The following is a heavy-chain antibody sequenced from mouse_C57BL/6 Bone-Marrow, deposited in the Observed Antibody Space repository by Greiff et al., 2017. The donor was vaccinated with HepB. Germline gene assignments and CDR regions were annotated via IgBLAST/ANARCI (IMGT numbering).Heavy chain of an antibody. CDR1: GFTFSDYY. CDR2: INYDGSST. CDR3: ARGHYGPYYFDY. Sequence: EVKLMESEGGLVQPGSSMKLSCTASGFTFSDYYMAWVRQVPEKGLEWVANINYDGSSTYYLDSLESRFIISRENAENIIYLQMSSLTSEDTAPYNSARGHYGPYYFDYWGKGTTLTVSS. V-gene: IGHV5-16*01. D-gene: IGHD1-1*01. J-gene: IGHJ2*01.